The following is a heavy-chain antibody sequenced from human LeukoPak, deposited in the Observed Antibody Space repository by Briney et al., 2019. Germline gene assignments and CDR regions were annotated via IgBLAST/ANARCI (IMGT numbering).Heavy chain of an antibody. CDR1: GFTFSRYA. CDR2: ISDNGGTT. CDR3: ARDESSSWLFDY. J-gene: IGHJ4*02. Sequence: GGPLSFSCAASGFTFSRYAMSWVRQAPGKGLEWVSAISDNGGTTYCAVSVKGRFTISRDNSKNTLYLQMNSLRAEDTAVYDCARDESSSWLFDYWGQGTLVTVSS. D-gene: IGHD6-13*01. V-gene: IGHV3-23*01.